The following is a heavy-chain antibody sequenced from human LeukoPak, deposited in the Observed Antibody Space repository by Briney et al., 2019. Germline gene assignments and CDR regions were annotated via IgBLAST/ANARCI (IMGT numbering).Heavy chain of an antibody. J-gene: IGHJ4*02. Sequence: PSETLSLTCAVYGGSFSGYYWSWIRQPPGKGLEWIGEINHSGSTNCNPSLKSRVTISVDTSKNQFSLKLSSVTAADTAVYYCARKEVATTSYFDYWGQGTLVTVSS. D-gene: IGHD5-24*01. CDR3: ARKEVATTSYFDY. CDR2: INHSGST. CDR1: GGSFSGYY. V-gene: IGHV4-34*01.